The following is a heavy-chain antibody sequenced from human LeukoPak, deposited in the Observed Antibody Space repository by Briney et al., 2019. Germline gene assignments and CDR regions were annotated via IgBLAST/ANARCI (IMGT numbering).Heavy chain of an antibody. Sequence: SVKVSCKASGGTFSSYAISWVRQAPGQGLEWMGGIIPIFGTANYAQKFQGRVTITADESTSTAYMELSSLRSEDTAVYYCAREGSSGYYFGHWGQGTLVTVSS. CDR3: AREGSSGYYFGH. D-gene: IGHD3-22*01. CDR2: IIPIFGTA. J-gene: IGHJ4*02. CDR1: GGTFSSYA. V-gene: IGHV1-69*13.